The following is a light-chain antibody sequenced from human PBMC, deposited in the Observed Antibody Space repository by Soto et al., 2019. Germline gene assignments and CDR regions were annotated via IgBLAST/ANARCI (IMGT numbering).Light chain of an antibody. CDR1: QSVSSNY. CDR2: GAS. J-gene: IGKJ1*01. Sequence: EIVLTQSPGTLSLSPGERGALSCRASQSVSSNYVAWYQQKPGQAPRLLISGASNRATGAPDRFRGSGSGTDFTLTISRLEPEEFAVYYCHQYGSSPWTFGQGTKVDIK. CDR3: HQYGSSPWT. V-gene: IGKV3-20*01.